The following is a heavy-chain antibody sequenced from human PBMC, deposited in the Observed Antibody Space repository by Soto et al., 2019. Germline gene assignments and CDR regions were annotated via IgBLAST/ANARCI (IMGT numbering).Heavy chain of an antibody. Sequence: QVQLVQSGAELKKPGASVNISCTASGFTFSDNLINWVRQAPGQGLEWMGWLNPDTGNTRSSETFPGRVTISRHASASIAYLELTDLANEDTVLYFCERARHSIGPRANDAFDVWGQGPMITVSS. CDR1: GFTFSDNL. V-gene: IGHV1-3*01. CDR3: ERARHSIGPRANDAFDV. CDR2: LNPDTGNT. J-gene: IGHJ3*01. D-gene: IGHD2-21*01.